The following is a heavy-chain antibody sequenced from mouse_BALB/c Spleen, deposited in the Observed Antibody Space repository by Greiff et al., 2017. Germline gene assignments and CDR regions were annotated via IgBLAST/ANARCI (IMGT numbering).Heavy chain of an antibody. CDR3: AIYDYDGGFAY. CDR2: ISYSGST. D-gene: IGHD2-4*01. Sequence: EVKLQESGPGLVKPSQSLSLTCTVTGYSITSDYAWNWIRQFPGNKLEWMGYISYSGSTSYNPSLKSRISITRDTSKNQFFLQLNSVTTEDTATYYCAIYDYDGGFAYWGQGTLVTVSA. V-gene: IGHV3-2*02. CDR1: GYSITSDYA. J-gene: IGHJ3*01.